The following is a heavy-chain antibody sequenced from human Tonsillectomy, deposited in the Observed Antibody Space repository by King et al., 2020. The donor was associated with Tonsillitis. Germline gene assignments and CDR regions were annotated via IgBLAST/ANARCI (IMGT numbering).Heavy chain of an antibody. V-gene: IGHV4-39*01. CDR1: GGSVSSSSYY. D-gene: IGHD2-8*02. Sequence: QLQESGPGLVKPSETLSLTCTVSGGSVSSSSYYWGWIRQPPGKGLEWIGAAYYSGITYYNPSLKSRVTISVDTSKNQFSLKLSSVTAADTAVYYCSSHQGTGYYYYYYYMDIWGKGTTVTVSS. CDR2: AYYSGIT. J-gene: IGHJ6*03. CDR3: SSHQGTGYYYYYYYMDI.